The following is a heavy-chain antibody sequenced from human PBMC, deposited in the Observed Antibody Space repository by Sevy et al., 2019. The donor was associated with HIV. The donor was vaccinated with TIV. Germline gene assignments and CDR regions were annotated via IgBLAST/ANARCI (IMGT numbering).Heavy chain of an antibody. CDR3: ERGFRWYASSGILGGAFDI. CDR1: GFTFSSYA. D-gene: IGHD3-22*01. V-gene: IGHV3-30-3*01. J-gene: IGHJ3*02. Sequence: GGSLRLSCAASGFTFSSYAMHWVRQAPGKGLEWVAVISYDGSNKYYADSVKGRFTISRDNSKNTLYLQMNSLRAEDTAVYSCERGFRWYASSGILGGAFDIWGQGTMVTVSS. CDR2: ISYDGSNK.